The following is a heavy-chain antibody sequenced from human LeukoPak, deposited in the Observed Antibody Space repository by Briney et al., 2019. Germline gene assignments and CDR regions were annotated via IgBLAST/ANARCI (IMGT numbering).Heavy chain of an antibody. Sequence: GASVKVSCKASGYTFTCYYMHWVRQAPGQGLEWMGRINPNSGGTKYAQKFQGRVTMTRDTSISTDYMEMSRLRDDETDGYYCARGILYYYDSSGYYGVDYWGQGTLVTVSS. V-gene: IGHV1-2*05. CDR3: ARGILYYYDSSGYYGVDY. CDR1: GYTFTCYY. CDR2: INPNSGGT. J-gene: IGHJ4*02. D-gene: IGHD3-22*01.